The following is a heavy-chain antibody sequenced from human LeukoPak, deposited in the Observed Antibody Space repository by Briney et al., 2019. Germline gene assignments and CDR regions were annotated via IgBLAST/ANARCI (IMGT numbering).Heavy chain of an antibody. CDR3: ARNDYGDYYFDY. J-gene: IGHJ4*02. Sequence: PGGSLRLSCAASGFTFSDYYMSWIRQAPGKGLEWVSYISSSGSTIYYADSVKGRFTISRDNSKNTLYLQMNSLRAEDTAVYYCARNDYGDYYFDYWGQGTLVTVSS. V-gene: IGHV3-11*04. D-gene: IGHD4-17*01. CDR1: GFTFSDYY. CDR2: ISSSGSTI.